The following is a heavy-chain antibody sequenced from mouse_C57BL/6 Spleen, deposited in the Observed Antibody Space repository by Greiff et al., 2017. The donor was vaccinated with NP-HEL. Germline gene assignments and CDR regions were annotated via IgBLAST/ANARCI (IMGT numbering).Heavy chain of an antibody. D-gene: IGHD1-1*01. CDR3: ARTSYYPFAY. J-gene: IGHJ3*01. Sequence: QVQLQQSGPELVKPGASVKISCKASGYAFSSSWMHWVKQRPGKGLEWIGRIDPGDGDTNYNGKFKGKATLTADKSSSTAYMQLSSLTSDDSAVYVCARTSYYPFAYWGQGTLVTVSA. V-gene: IGHV1-82*01. CDR2: IDPGDGDT. CDR1: GYAFSSSW.